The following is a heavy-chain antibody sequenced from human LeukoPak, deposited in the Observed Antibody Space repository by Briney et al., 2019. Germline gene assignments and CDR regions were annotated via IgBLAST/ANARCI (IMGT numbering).Heavy chain of an antibody. CDR2: INPNSGGT. CDR3: ASAPDPILGYCSGGSCYSGGY. Sequence: ASVKVSCKASVYTFTGYYMHWVRQAPGQGREWMGWINPNSGGTNYAQKFQSRVTMTRDTSISTAYMELSRLRSDDTAVYYCASAPDPILGYCSGGSCYSGGYWGQGTLVTVSS. V-gene: IGHV1-2*02. D-gene: IGHD2-15*01. CDR1: VYTFTGYY. J-gene: IGHJ4*02.